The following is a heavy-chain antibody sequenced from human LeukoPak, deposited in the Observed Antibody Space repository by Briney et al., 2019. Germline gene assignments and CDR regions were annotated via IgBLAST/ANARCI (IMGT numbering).Heavy chain of an antibody. V-gene: IGHV4-39*01. CDR1: GGSISSSSYY. Sequence: PSETLSLTCTVSGGSISSSSYYWGWIRQPPGEGLEWIGTIYYSGSTYYNPSLKSRVTISVDTSKNQFSLKLSSVTAADTAVYYCARVGIVGAPRAFDIWGQGTMVTVSS. CDR3: ARVGIVGAPRAFDI. D-gene: IGHD1-26*01. CDR2: IYYSGST. J-gene: IGHJ3*02.